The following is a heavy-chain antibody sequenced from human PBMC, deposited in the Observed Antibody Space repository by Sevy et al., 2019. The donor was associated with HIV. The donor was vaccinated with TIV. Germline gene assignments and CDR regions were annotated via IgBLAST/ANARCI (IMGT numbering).Heavy chain of an antibody. J-gene: IGHJ1*01. CDR1: GFTFSSYS. V-gene: IGHV3-21*01. Sequence: GGSLRLSCAASGFTFSSYSMNWVRQAPGKGLEWVSSISSSSSYIYYADSVKGRFTISRDNAKNSLYLQMNSLRAEDTAVYYCARDRKSSGWTPNSEYFQHWGQGTLVTVSS. D-gene: IGHD6-19*01. CDR2: ISSSSSYI. CDR3: ARDRKSSGWTPNSEYFQH.